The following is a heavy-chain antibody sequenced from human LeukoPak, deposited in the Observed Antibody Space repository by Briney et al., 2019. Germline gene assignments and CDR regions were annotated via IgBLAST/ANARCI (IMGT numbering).Heavy chain of an antibody. Sequence: SQTLSLTCAISGDSVSSNSAAWNWIRQSPSRGLEWLGRTYYRSKWYSDYGISVKSRIIINPDTSKNQFSLQLNSVIPEDTAMYFCARGIFNAFDFWGLGTMVTVSS. J-gene: IGHJ3*01. V-gene: IGHV6-1*01. CDR3: ARGIFNAFDF. CDR2: TYYRSKWYS. CDR1: GDSVSSNSAA.